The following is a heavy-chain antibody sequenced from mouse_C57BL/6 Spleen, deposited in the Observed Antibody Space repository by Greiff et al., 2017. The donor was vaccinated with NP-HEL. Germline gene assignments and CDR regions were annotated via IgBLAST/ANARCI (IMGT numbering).Heavy chain of an antibody. V-gene: IGHV1-80*01. Sequence: QVQLQQSGAELVKPGASVKISCKASGYAFSSYWMNWVKQRPGKGLEWIGQIYPGDGDTNYNGKFKGKATLTADKSSSTAYMQLSSLTSEDSAVYFCARSRYYSNYDYWGQGTTLTVSS. D-gene: IGHD2-5*01. J-gene: IGHJ2*01. CDR1: GYAFSSYW. CDR2: IYPGDGDT. CDR3: ARSRYYSNYDY.